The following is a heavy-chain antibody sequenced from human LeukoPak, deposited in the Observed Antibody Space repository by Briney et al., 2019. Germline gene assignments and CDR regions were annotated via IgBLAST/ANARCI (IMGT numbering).Heavy chain of an antibody. CDR2: ISGSGGST. V-gene: IGHV3-23*01. Sequence: GGSLRLSCAASGFTFSSYAMSWVRQAPGKGLEWVSAISGSGGSTYYADSVKGRFTISRDNSKNTLYLQMNSLRAEDTAVYYCARDPSGTYYPRVSGALDIWGRGTMVTVSS. CDR1: GFTFSSYA. CDR3: ARDPSGTYYPRVSGALDI. J-gene: IGHJ3*02. D-gene: IGHD1-26*01.